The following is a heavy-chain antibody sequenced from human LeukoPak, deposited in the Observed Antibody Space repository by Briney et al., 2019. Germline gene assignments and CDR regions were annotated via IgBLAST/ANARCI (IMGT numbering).Heavy chain of an antibody. V-gene: IGHV1-2*02. CDR1: GYTFTGYY. CDR3: ARDNGWYDNNWFDP. Sequence: ASVKVSCKASGYTFTGYYMHWVRQAPGQGLEWMGWINPNSGGTNYAQKFQGRVTVTRDTSISTAYVELSRLRSDDTAVYYCARDNGWYDNNWFDPWGQGTLVTVSS. J-gene: IGHJ5*02. CDR2: INPNSGGT. D-gene: IGHD6-19*01.